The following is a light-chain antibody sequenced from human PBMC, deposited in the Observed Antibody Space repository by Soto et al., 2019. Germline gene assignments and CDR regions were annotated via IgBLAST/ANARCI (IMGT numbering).Light chain of an antibody. CDR3: QQYGSSGT. Sequence: EIVLKQSPATLSVSTGERATLSCRASQSVSSNLAWYQQKPGQAPRLLIYGASNRATGIPDRFSGSGSGTDFTLTISRLEPEDFAVYYCQQYGSSGTFGQGTNVDIK. CDR1: QSVSSN. CDR2: GAS. J-gene: IGKJ1*01. V-gene: IGKV3-20*01.